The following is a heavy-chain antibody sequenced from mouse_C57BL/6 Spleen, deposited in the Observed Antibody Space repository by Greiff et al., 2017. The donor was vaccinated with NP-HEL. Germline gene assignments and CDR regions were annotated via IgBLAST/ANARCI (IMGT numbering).Heavy chain of an antibody. J-gene: IGHJ4*01. Sequence: EVQLVESEGGLVQPGSSMKLSCTASGFTFSDYYMAWVRQVPEKGLEWVANINYDGSSTYYLDSLKSRFIISRDNAKNILYLQMSSLKSEDTATYYCARDQDYDAMDYWGQGTSVTVSS. D-gene: IGHD3-2*02. CDR3: ARDQDYDAMDY. CDR1: GFTFSDYY. V-gene: IGHV5-16*01. CDR2: INYDGSST.